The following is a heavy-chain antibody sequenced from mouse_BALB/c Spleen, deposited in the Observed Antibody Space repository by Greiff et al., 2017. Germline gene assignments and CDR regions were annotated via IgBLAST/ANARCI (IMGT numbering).Heavy chain of an antibody. CDR1: GFTFSSFG. J-gene: IGHJ3*01. CDR3: ASGIYYDEAY. CDR2: ISSGSSTI. V-gene: IGHV5-17*02. D-gene: IGHD2-4*01. Sequence: EVKLMESGGGLVQPGVSRKLSCAASGFTFSSFGMHWVRQAPEKGLEWVAYISSGSSTIYYADTVKGRFTISRDNPKNTLFLQMTSLRSEDTAMYYCASGIYYDEAYWGQGTLVTVSA.